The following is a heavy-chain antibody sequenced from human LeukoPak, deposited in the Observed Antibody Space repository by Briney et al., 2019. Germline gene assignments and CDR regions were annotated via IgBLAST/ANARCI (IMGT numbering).Heavy chain of an antibody. V-gene: IGHV1-2*06. CDR1: GYNFTGYY. CDR3: ARVGPPGIAVADTN. CDR2: INPNSGGT. D-gene: IGHD6-19*01. Sequence: ASVKVSCKASGYNFTGYYMHWVRQATGQGLEWMGRINPNSGGTNYAQKFQGRVTMTRDTSISTAYMELSRLRSDDTAVYYCARVGPPGIAVADTNWGQGTLVTVSS. J-gene: IGHJ4*02.